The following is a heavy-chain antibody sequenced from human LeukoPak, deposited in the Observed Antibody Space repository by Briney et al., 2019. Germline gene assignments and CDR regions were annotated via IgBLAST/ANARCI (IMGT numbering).Heavy chain of an antibody. V-gene: IGHV1-8*01. CDR2: MNPNSGNT. CDR1: GYTFTSYD. Sequence: ASVKVSCKASGYTFTSYDINWVRQATGQGLEWMGWMNPNSGNTGYAQKFQGRVTMSRNTSISTAYMELSSLRSEDTAVYYCARAVRVFVGSTSPNWFDPWGQGTLVTVSS. J-gene: IGHJ5*02. CDR3: ARAVRVFVGSTSPNWFDP. D-gene: IGHD2-2*01.